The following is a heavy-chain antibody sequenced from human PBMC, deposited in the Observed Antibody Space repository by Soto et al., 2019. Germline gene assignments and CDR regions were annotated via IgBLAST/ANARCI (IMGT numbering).Heavy chain of an antibody. CDR1: GYPFTGYY. V-gene: IGHV1-2*02. CDR3: ATDEGLVEFDY. Sequence: GXSVKVPCKASGYPFTGYYMHWVRQAPGQGLEWMGWINPNSGGTNYAQKFQGRVTMTRDTSISTAYMELSRLRSDDTAVYYCATDEGLVEFDYWGQGTLVTVSS. D-gene: IGHD6-19*01. CDR2: INPNSGGT. J-gene: IGHJ4*02.